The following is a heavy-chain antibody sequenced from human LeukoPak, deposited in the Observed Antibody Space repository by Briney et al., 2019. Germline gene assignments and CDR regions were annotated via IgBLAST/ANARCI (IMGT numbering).Heavy chain of an antibody. CDR1: GGSISSGGYY. CDR2: IYYSGST. V-gene: IGHV4-31*03. J-gene: IGHJ2*01. Sequence: SQTLSLTCTVSGGSISSGGYYWSWIRQHPGKGLEWIGYIYYSGSTYYNPSLKSRVTISVDTSKNQFSLKLSSVTATDTAVYYCARVGASIAARRSYWYFDLWGRGTLVTVSS. D-gene: IGHD6-6*01. CDR3: ARVGASIAARRSYWYFDL.